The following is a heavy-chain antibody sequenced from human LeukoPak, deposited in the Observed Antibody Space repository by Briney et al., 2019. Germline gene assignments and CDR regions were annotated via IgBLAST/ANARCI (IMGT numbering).Heavy chain of an antibody. CDR3: ARDSSSWYDLDY. CDR2: IYTSGST. D-gene: IGHD6-13*01. V-gene: IGHV4-61*02. Sequence: SETLSLTCTVSGGSISSGSYYWSWIRQPAGKGLEWIGRIYTSGSTYYNPSLKSRVTISVDTSKNQLSLKLSSVTAADTAVYYCARDSSSWYDLDYWGQGTLVTVSS. CDR1: GGSISSGSYY. J-gene: IGHJ4*02.